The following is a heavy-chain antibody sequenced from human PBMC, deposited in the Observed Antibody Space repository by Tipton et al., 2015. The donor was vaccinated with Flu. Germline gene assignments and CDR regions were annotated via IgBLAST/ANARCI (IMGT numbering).Heavy chain of an antibody. CDR3: ARVLGNGGWGYYLDS. CDR2: IYYSGST. J-gene: IGHJ4*02. Sequence: TLSLTCTVSGGSISSSSYYWGWIRQPSGKGLEWIGSIYYSGSTYYNPSLKSRVTISVDTSKNQFSLKLSSATAADTAFYYGARVLGNGGWGYYLDSSGQGTL. CDR1: GGSISSSSYY. D-gene: IGHD7-27*01. V-gene: IGHV4-39*07.